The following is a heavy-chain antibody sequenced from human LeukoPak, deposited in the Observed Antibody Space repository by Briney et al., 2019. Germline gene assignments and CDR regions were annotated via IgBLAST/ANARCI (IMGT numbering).Heavy chain of an antibody. J-gene: IGHJ4*02. CDR3: ARNVGSGLDY. CDR2: INPSGGST. Sequence: ASVKVSCKASGYTFTTYYMHRVRQAPGQGLEWMGFINPSGGSTSYAQKFQGRVTMTRDTSTSTVYMELSSLRSEDTAVYYCARNVGSGLDYWGQGTLVIVSS. V-gene: IGHV1-46*03. CDR1: GYTFTTYY. D-gene: IGHD3-10*01.